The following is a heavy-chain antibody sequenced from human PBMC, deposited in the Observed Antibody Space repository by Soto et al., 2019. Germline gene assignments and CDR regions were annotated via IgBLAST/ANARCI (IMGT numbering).Heavy chain of an antibody. CDR2: ISYDGSNK. D-gene: IGHD6-13*01. Sequence: GGSLRLSCAASGFTFSSYAMHWVRQAPGKGLEWVAVISYDGSNKYYADSVKGRFTISRDNSKNTLYLQMNSLRAEDTAVYYCAREDWRQQLVHWFDYWGQGTLVTVSS. J-gene: IGHJ4*02. CDR3: AREDWRQQLVHWFDY. V-gene: IGHV3-30-3*01. CDR1: GFTFSSYA.